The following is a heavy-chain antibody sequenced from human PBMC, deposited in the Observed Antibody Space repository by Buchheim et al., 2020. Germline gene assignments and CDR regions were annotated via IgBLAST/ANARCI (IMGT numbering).Heavy chain of an antibody. CDR1: GCTFSSYS. CDR2: ISSSSSYI. CDR3: ARDYRDAIVGATNFDY. D-gene: IGHD1-26*01. V-gene: IGHV3-21*01. J-gene: IGHJ4*02. Sequence: EVQLVESGGGLVKPGGSLRLSCAASGCTFSSYSMTWVRQAPGKGLEWVSSISSSSSYIYYADSVKGRFTISTDNATNSLFLQMNSLRAEDTAVYYCARDYRDAIVGATNFDYWGQGTL.